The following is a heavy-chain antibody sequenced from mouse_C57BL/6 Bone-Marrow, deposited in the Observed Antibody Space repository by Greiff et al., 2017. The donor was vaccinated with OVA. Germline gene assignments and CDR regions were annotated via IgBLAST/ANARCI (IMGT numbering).Heavy chain of an antibody. Sequence: QVQLQQSGPELVKPGASVKLSCKASGYTFTSYDINWVKQRPGQGLEWIGWIYPRDGSTKYNEKFKGKATLTVDTSSSTAYMELHILTSEDSAVYFCARRWGDYYGSILYFDYWGQGTTLTVSS. CDR2: IYPRDGST. CDR3: ARRWGDYYGSILYFDY. D-gene: IGHD1-1*01. CDR1: GYTFTSYD. J-gene: IGHJ2*01. V-gene: IGHV1-85*01.